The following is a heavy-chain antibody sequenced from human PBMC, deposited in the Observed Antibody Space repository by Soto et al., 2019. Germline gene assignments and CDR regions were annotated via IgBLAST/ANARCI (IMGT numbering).Heavy chain of an antibody. D-gene: IGHD4-4*01. Sequence: QVQLQESGPGLVKPSQTLSLTCTVSGGSISSGGYYWSWIRQHPGKGLEWIGYIYYSGSTYYNPSLKSRVTTSVDTSKNQFSLKLSSVTAADTAVYYCARRRELYSKGYYGIDVWGQGTTVTVSS. V-gene: IGHV4-31*03. J-gene: IGHJ6*02. CDR3: ARRRELYSKGYYGIDV. CDR1: GGSISSGGYY. CDR2: IYYSGST.